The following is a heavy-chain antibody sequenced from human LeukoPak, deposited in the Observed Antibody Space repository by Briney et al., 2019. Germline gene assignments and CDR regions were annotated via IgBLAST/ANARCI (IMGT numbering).Heavy chain of an antibody. V-gene: IGHV3-23*01. CDR1: GFTVSSNY. Sequence: GGSLRLSCAASGFTVSSNYMSWVRQAPGKGLEWVSAISGSGGSTYYADSVKGRFTISRDNSKNTLYLQMNSLRAEDTAVYYCAKVPRYDWNDVSFDYWGQGTLVTVSS. D-gene: IGHD1-1*01. CDR2: ISGSGGST. CDR3: AKVPRYDWNDVSFDY. J-gene: IGHJ4*02.